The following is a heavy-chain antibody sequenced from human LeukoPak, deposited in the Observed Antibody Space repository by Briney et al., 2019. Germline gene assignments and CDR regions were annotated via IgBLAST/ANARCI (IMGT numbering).Heavy chain of an antibody. V-gene: IGHV3-64D*06. CDR3: VRGTGS. CDR1: GFTFSTYV. Sequence: GGSLRLSCSVSGFTFSTYVMHWVRQAPGKGLEYVSAISSNGDNTYYADSVKGRFTISRDNSKNTLYLQMSSLRADDTAVYYCVRGTGSWGQGTLVTVSS. CDR2: ISSNGDNT. J-gene: IGHJ5*02.